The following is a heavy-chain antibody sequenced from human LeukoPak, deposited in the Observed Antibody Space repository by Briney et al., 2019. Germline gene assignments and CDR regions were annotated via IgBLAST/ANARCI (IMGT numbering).Heavy chain of an antibody. Sequence: PGGSLRLSCAASGFTFSSYGMNWVRQAPGKGLEWVSSISSSISYIYYADSVKGRFTISRDNAKNSLYLQMNSLRAEDTAVYYCARGGIEARPLDYWGQGTLVTVSS. V-gene: IGHV3-21*01. J-gene: IGHJ4*02. CDR1: GFTFSSYG. D-gene: IGHD6-13*01. CDR3: ARGGIEARPLDY. CDR2: ISSSISYI.